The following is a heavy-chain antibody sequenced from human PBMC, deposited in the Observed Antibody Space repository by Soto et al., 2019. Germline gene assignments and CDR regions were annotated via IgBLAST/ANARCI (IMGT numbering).Heavy chain of an antibody. Sequence: GGSLRLSCAASGFTFSSCAMGWVRQAPGKGLEWVSGISGNGGSTYYADSVKGRFTISRDTSKNTLYLQMDSLGAEDTAIYYCAREIVVARGASYFDYWGPGTLVTVS. V-gene: IGHV3-23*01. CDR1: GFTFSSCA. CDR2: ISGNGGST. D-gene: IGHD2-2*01. CDR3: AREIVVARGASYFDY. J-gene: IGHJ4*02.